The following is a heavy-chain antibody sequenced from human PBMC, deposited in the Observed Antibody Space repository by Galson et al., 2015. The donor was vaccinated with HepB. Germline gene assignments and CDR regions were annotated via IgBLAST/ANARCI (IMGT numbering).Heavy chain of an antibody. CDR1: GFTFSSYS. CDR3: ARGPSYGYYFDY. CDR2: ISSSSSYI. V-gene: IGHV3-21*01. Sequence: SLRLSCAASGFTFSSYSMNWVRQAPGKGLEWVSSISSSSSYIYYADSVKGRFTISRDNAKNSLYLQMNSLRAEDTAVYYCARGPSYGYYFDYRGQGTLVTVSS. J-gene: IGHJ4*02. D-gene: IGHD5-18*01.